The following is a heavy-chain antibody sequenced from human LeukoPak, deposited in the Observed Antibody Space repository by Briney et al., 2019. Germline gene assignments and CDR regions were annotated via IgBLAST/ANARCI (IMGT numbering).Heavy chain of an antibody. CDR2: ISGSGGST. CDR3: ASRLPGGNPFDY. CDR1: GFTFSTYS. J-gene: IGHJ4*02. Sequence: GGSLRLSCAASGFTFSTYSMNWARQAPGKGLEWVSSISGSGGSTYYADSVKGRFTISRDNSKSTLYLQMNSLRAEDTAVYYCASRLPGGNPFDYWGQGTLVTVSS. V-gene: IGHV3-23*01. D-gene: IGHD3-16*01.